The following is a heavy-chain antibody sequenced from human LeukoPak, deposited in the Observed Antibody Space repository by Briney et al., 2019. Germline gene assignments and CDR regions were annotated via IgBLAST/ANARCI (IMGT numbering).Heavy chain of an antibody. V-gene: IGHV4-59*12. D-gene: IGHD6-6*01. CDR2: IYYSGST. J-gene: IGHJ5*02. CDR3: ARSLSSSYPTRWFDP. Sequence: SETLSLTCTVSGGSISSYYWSWIRQPPGKGLEWIGYIYYSGSTNYNPSLKSRVTISVDTSKNQFSLKLSSVTAADTAVYYCARSLSSSYPTRWFDPWGQGTLVTVSS. CDR1: GGSISSYY.